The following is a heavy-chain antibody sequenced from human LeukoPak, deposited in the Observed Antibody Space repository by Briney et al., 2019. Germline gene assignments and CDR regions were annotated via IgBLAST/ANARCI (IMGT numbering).Heavy chain of an antibody. Sequence: TSETLSLTCTVSGGSISGYYWSWIRQPPGKGLEWIGYISYSGSTDYNPFLKSRDTISVDTSKNQFSLKLSSVTAADTAVYYCARVSITMVRGVIMVNAFDIWGQGTMVTVSS. CDR2: ISYSGST. V-gene: IGHV4-59*01. CDR3: ARVSITMVRGVIMVNAFDI. CDR1: GGSISGYY. D-gene: IGHD3-10*01. J-gene: IGHJ3*02.